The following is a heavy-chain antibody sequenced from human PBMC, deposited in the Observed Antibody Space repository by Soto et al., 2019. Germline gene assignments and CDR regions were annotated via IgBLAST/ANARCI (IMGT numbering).Heavy chain of an antibody. Sequence: GSLRLSCAVSGITFRDYAMHWVRQAPGKGLEWVSGIIGSGGGTSYADSVKGRFTISRDNSMNTLYLQMNSLSAEDTAVYFCAKDLNYDSSGFYPDFWGQGTLVTVSS. CDR3: AKDLNYDSSGFYPDF. V-gene: IGHV3-23*01. CDR1: GITFRDYA. J-gene: IGHJ4*02. D-gene: IGHD3-22*01. CDR2: IIGSGGGT.